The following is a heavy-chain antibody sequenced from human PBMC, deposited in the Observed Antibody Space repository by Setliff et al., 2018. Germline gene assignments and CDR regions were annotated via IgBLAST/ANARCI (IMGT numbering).Heavy chain of an antibody. CDR1: GFAISSCW. Sequence: GGSLRLSCVASGFAISSCWMSWVRQAPGKGLEWVANVNPDGSGKYYVDSVKGRFTISRDNAKNSLYLQMDSLRVEDTAVYYCARDPHFDSWGQGTLGTVSS. CDR3: ARDPHFDS. V-gene: IGHV3-7*01. CDR2: VNPDGSGK. J-gene: IGHJ4*02.